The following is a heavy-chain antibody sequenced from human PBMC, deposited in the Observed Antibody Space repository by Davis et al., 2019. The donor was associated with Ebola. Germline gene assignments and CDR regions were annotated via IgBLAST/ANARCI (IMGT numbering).Heavy chain of an antibody. CDR3: ARRCTVPATYIPTYYDYYMDV. D-gene: IGHD6-19*01. V-gene: IGHV4-39*01. CDR2: IYYSGST. Sequence: SETLSLTCTVSGGSISSSSYYWGWIRQPPGKGLEWIGIIYYSGSTYYNPSLKSRVTISVDTSKNQSSLKLSSVTSADTAIYYCARRCTVPATYIPTYYDYYMDVWGKGTTVTVSS. CDR1: GGSISSSSYY. J-gene: IGHJ6*03.